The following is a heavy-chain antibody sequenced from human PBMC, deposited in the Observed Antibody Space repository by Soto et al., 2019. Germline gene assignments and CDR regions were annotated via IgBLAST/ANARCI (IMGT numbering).Heavy chain of an antibody. CDR3: ARTSGDDAFDI. J-gene: IGHJ3*02. V-gene: IGHV3-21*01. CDR1: GFTFSSYS. Sequence: GGSLRLSCAASGFTFSSYSMNWVRQAPGKGLEWVSSISSSSSYIYYADSVKGRFTISRGNAKNSLYLQMNSLRAEDTAVYYCARTSGDDAFDIWGQGTMVTVPS. D-gene: IGHD2-15*01. CDR2: ISSSSSYI.